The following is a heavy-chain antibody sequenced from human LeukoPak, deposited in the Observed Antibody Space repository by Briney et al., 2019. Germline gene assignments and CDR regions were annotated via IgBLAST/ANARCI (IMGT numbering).Heavy chain of an antibody. D-gene: IGHD6-6*01. V-gene: IGHV4-34*01. CDR3: ARGSSLGRNWFDP. CDR1: GGSISSYY. CDR2: INHSGST. J-gene: IGHJ5*02. Sequence: SETLSLTCTVSGGSISSYYWSWIRQPAGKGLEWIGEINHSGSTNYSPSLKSRVTISVDTSKNQFSLRLSSVTAADTAVYYCARGSSLGRNWFDPWGQGTLVTVSS.